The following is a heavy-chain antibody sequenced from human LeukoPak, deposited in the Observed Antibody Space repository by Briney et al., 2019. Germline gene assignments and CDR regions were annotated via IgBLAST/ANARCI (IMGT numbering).Heavy chain of an antibody. D-gene: IGHD4-17*01. V-gene: IGHV4-59*11. CDR3: ARDLVTVTKGFDI. J-gene: IGHJ3*02. Sequence: SETLSLTCAVSADSFSSHYWTWIRQSPGTGLEWIGYISYIGSTNYNPSLKSRVTISIDTSKNQFSLKLRSVTAADTAVYYCARDLVTVTKGFDIWGQRTMVSVSS. CDR1: ADSFSSHY. CDR2: ISYIGST.